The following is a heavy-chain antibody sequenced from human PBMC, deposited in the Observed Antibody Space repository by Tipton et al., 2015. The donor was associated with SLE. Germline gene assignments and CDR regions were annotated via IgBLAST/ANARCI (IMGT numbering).Heavy chain of an antibody. CDR1: GGSISSYY. Sequence: LRLSCSVSGGSISSYYWSWIRQPPGKGLEWIGYIYYSGSTKYNPSLKSRVTISVDTSKNQFSLQLSSVTAADRAVYYCARGSTSDFWTGYHFFMDVWGKGTTVTVSS. V-gene: IGHV4-59*01. CDR3: ARGSTSDFWTGYHFFMDV. D-gene: IGHD3/OR15-3a*01. J-gene: IGHJ6*03. CDR2: IYYSGST.